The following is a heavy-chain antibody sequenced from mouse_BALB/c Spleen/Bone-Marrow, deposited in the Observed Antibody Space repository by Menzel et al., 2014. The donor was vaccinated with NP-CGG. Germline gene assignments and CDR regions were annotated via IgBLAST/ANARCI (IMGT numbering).Heavy chain of an antibody. CDR3: ARDKGRVFFDY. V-gene: IGHV7-3*02. CDR2: IRNKANGYTT. J-gene: IGHJ2*01. Sequence: EVKLMESGGGLVQPGGSLRLSCATSGFTFTDYYMNWVRQPPGKALEWLGFIRNKANGYTTGYSASVKGRFTISRDNSQNILYLQMNTLRAEDSATYYCARDKGRVFFDYWGQGTTLTVSS. CDR1: GFTFTDYY.